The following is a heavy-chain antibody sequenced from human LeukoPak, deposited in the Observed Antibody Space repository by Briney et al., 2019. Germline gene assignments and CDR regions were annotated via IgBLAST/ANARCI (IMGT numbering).Heavy chain of an antibody. CDR1: GFTFTSSA. Sequence: GASVNVSCKASGFTFTSSAMQWVRQARGQRLEWIGWIVVGSGNTNYAQKFQERVTITRDMSTSTAYMELSSLRSEDTAVYYCAADPYYYGSGSVENWFDPWGQGTLVTVSS. D-gene: IGHD3-10*01. CDR3: AADPYYYGSGSVENWFDP. CDR2: IVVGSGNT. J-gene: IGHJ5*02. V-gene: IGHV1-58*02.